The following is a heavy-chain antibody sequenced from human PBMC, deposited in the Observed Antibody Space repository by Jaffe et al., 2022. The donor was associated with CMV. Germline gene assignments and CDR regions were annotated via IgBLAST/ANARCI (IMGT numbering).Heavy chain of an antibody. Sequence: EVQLVQSGAEVKKPGESLKISCKGSGYSFTSYWIGWVRQMPGKGLEWMGIIYPGDSDTRYSPSFQGQVTISADKSISTAYLQWSSLKASDTAMYYCARVRTPRWLLLLPFDYWGQGTLVTVSS. J-gene: IGHJ4*02. CDR3: ARVRTPRWLLLLPFDY. CDR2: IYPGDSDT. D-gene: IGHD3-22*01. CDR1: GYSFTSYW. V-gene: IGHV5-51*01.